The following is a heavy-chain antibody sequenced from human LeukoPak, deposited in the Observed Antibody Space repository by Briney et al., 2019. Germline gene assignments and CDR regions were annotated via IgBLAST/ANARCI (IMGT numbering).Heavy chain of an antibody. CDR3: AIHGGGTIRIGAFDV. CDR2: IYTDGNT. J-gene: IGHJ3*01. Sequence: GGSLRLSCAASGFTVSSNYMTWVRQAPGQGLEWVSVIYTDGNTYYADSVKGRFTISRDNSKNTLYLQMNSLRDEDTALYYCAIHGGGTIRIGAFDVWGQGTMVTISS. D-gene: IGHD3-3*01. V-gene: IGHV3-66*01. CDR1: GFTVSSNY.